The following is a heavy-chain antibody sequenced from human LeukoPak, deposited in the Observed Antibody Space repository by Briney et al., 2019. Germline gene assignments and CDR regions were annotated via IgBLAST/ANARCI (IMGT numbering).Heavy chain of an antibody. V-gene: IGHV3-53*01. CDR2: IGGDSAS. J-gene: IGHJ4*02. CDR3: AKDLLGIPQSDY. Sequence: GGSLRLSCAASGFTVSSNYMSWVRQAPGKGLEWVSTIGGDSASYYADSVKGRFTISRDNSKNTLYLQMNTLRVEDTALYYCAKDLLGIPQSDYWGQGTLVTVSS. D-gene: IGHD1-14*01. CDR1: GFTVSSNY.